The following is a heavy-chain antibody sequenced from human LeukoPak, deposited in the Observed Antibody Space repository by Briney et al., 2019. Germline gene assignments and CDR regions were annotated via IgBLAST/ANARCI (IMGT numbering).Heavy chain of an antibody. V-gene: IGHV6-1*01. CDR1: ADSVSTNSAA. J-gene: IGHJ3*02. CDR3: ARGYTYYDFWSGYRPDAFDI. Sequence: SQTLSLTCAISADSVSTNSAAWNWIRQSPSRGLKWLGRTYYRSKWYNDYAVSVKSRITINPDTSKNQFSLQLNSVTPEDTALYYCARGYTYYDFWSGYRPDAFDIWGQGTMVSVSS. CDR2: TYYRSKWYN. D-gene: IGHD3-3*01.